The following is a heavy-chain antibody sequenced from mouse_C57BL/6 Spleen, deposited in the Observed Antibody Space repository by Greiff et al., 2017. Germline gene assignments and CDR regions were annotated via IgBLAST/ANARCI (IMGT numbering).Heavy chain of an antibody. V-gene: IGHV5-17*01. D-gene: IGHD2-3*01. CDR2: ISSGSSTI. Sequence: EVKLVESGGGLVKPGGSLKLSCAASGFTFSDYGMHWVRQAPEKGLEWVAYISSGSSTIYYADTVKGRFTISRDNAKNTLFLQMTSLRSEDTAMYYCAGVDGYHEGWFAYWGQGTLVTVSA. CDR1: GFTFSDYG. J-gene: IGHJ3*01. CDR3: AGVDGYHEGWFAY.